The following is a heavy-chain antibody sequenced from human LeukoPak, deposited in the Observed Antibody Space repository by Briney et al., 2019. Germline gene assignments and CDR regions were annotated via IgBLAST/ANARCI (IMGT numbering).Heavy chain of an antibody. CDR2: MNPNSGNT. D-gene: IGHD3-16*01. V-gene: IGHV1-8*01. CDR3: ARGIPPSGFWGY. CDR1: GYTFTSYD. J-gene: IGHJ4*02. Sequence: GASVKVSCKASGYTFTSYDINWVRQATGQGLEWMGWMNPNSGNTGYAQKFQGRVTMTRNTSISTAYMELSSLRSEDTAVYYCARGIPPSGFWGYWGQGTLVTVSS.